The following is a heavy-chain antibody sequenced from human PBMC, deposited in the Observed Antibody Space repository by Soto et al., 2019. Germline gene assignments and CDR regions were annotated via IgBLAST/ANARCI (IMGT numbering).Heavy chain of an antibody. J-gene: IGHJ6*02. CDR1: GFTFSNFV. Sequence: GGSLRLSCATSGFTFSNFVMRWVRQTPGKGLEWVSTITSTGGDTYYTDSVKGRFTISRDNSKNTLYLQMSSLRAEDTALYYCTKASSDRHHMDVWGQGTTVTVSS. V-gene: IGHV3-23*01. CDR2: ITSTGGDT. CDR3: TKASSDRHHMDV.